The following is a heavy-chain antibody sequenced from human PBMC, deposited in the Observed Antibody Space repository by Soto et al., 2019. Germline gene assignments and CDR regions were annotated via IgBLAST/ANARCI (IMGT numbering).Heavy chain of an antibody. CDR2: TTASNTHT. Sequence: QVQLLQSGTEVKEPGASVKVSCKASGYTFTRSDISWVRQAPGQGLEWVGWTTASNTHTNYAQKLKGRVPMTTDTSTTTAYMELRSLRSDDTAIYYCARGGYGSGYHYWGQGPVVTVSS. V-gene: IGHV1-18*04. D-gene: IGHD3-3*01. CDR3: ARGGYGSGYHY. CDR1: GYTFTRSD. J-gene: IGHJ4*02.